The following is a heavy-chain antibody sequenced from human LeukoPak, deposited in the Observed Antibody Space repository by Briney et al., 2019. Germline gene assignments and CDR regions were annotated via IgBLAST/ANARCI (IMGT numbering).Heavy chain of an antibody. CDR2: INTNTGNP. CDR1: GYTFTSYA. J-gene: IGHJ4*02. Sequence: EASVKVSCKASGYTFTSYAMNWVRQAPGQGLEWMRWINTNTGNPTYAQGFTGRFVFSLDTSVSTAYLQISSLKAEDTAVYCCASGGPTPDYWGQGTLVTVSS. D-gene: IGHD2-15*01. CDR3: ASGGPTPDY. V-gene: IGHV7-4-1*02.